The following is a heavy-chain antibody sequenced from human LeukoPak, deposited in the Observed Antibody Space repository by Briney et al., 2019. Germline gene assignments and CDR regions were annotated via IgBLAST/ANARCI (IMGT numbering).Heavy chain of an antibody. V-gene: IGHV3-33*01. D-gene: IGHD6-19*01. CDR1: GFTFSSYG. Sequence: GGSLRLSCAASGFTFSSYGMHWVRQAPGKGLEWVAVIWYDGSNKYYADSVKGRFTISRDNSKNTLYLQMNSLRAEDTAVYYCARDSGDIALAGDFDYWGQGTLVTVSS. CDR2: IWYDGSNK. J-gene: IGHJ4*02. CDR3: ARDSGDIALAGDFDY.